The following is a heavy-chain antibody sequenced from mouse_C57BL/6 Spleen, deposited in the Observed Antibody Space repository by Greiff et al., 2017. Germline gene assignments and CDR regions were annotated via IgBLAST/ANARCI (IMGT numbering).Heavy chain of an antibody. CDR2: IDPEDGET. V-gene: IGHV14-2*01. CDR3: ARDYGSSYDYFDY. Sequence: EVKLEESGAELVKPGASVKLSCTASGFNIKDYYMHWVKQRTEQGLEWIGRIDPEDGETKYAPKFPGKATITADTSSNTAYLQLSSLTSEDTAVYYCARDYGSSYDYFDYWGQGTTLTVSS. CDR1: GFNIKDYY. J-gene: IGHJ2*01. D-gene: IGHD1-1*01.